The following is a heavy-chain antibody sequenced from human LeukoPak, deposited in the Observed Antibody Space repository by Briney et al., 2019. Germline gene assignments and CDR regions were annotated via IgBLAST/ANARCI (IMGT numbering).Heavy chain of an antibody. V-gene: IGHV3-21*01. D-gene: IGHD4-23*01. Sequence: GGSLRLSCAAPGFTFSSYSMNWVRQAPGKGLEWVSSISSSSSYIYYADSVKGRFTISRDNAKNSLYLQMNSLRAEDTAVYYCAREVYGGNPELNFDYWGQGTLVTVSS. CDR1: GFTFSSYS. CDR3: AREVYGGNPELNFDY. J-gene: IGHJ4*02. CDR2: ISSSSSYI.